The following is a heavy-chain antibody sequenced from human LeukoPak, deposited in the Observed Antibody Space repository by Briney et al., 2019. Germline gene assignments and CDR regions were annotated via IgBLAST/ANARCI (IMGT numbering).Heavy chain of an antibody. Sequence: GGSLRLSCAASGFTFSSYGMHWVRQAPGKGLEWVAFIRYDGSNKYYADSVKGRFTISRDNSKNTLYLQMNSLRAEDTAVYYRANVFGGASRLRGALDAFDIWGQGTMVTVSS. V-gene: IGHV3-30*02. CDR2: IRYDGSNK. CDR3: ANVFGGASRLRGALDAFDI. D-gene: IGHD1-26*01. CDR1: GFTFSSYG. J-gene: IGHJ3*02.